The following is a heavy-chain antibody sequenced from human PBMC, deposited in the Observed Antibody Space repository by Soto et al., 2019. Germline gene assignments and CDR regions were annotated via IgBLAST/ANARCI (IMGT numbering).Heavy chain of an antibody. J-gene: IGHJ6*02. CDR1: GGTFSTYA. CDR2: IIPLYGAV. D-gene: IGHD6-19*01. Sequence: QVQLVQSGAEVKKPGSSVKVSCKASGGTFSTYAISWLRQAPGQGLEWMGGIIPLYGAVHYAQKFQGRVTIAVDKSTSTAYVELRSLRSEDTAVYYCATTSSPRIAVARSGESYGRDVGGQGTTVTVPS. CDR3: ATTSSPRIAVARSGESYGRDV. V-gene: IGHV1-69*06.